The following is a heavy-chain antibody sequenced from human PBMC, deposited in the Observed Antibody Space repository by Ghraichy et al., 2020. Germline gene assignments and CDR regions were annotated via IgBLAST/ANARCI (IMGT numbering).Heavy chain of an antibody. Sequence: SETLSLTCAVSGGSISSSNWWSWVRQPPGKGLEWIGEIYHSGSTNYNPSLKSRVTISVDKSKNQFSLKLSSVTAADTAVYYCAREIWFGELSPFRAFDIWGQGTMVTVSS. J-gene: IGHJ3*02. V-gene: IGHV4-4*02. D-gene: IGHD3-10*01. CDR2: IYHSGST. CDR3: AREIWFGELSPFRAFDI. CDR1: GGSISSSNW.